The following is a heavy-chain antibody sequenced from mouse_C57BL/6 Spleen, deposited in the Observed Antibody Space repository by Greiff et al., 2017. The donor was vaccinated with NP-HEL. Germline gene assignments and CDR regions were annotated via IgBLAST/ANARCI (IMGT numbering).Heavy chain of an antibody. Sequence: VQLQQPGAELVRPGSSVKLSCKASGYTFTSYWMDWVKQRPGQGLEWIGNIYPSDSETHYNPKFKDKATLTVDKSSSTAYMQLSSLTSEDSAVYYCARRHYSNYAYWGQGTLVTVSA. CDR2: IYPSDSET. D-gene: IGHD2-5*01. CDR1: GYTFTSYW. V-gene: IGHV1-61*01. CDR3: ARRHYSNYAY. J-gene: IGHJ3*01.